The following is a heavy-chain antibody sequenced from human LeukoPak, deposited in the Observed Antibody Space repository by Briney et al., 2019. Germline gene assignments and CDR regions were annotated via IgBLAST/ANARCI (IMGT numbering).Heavy chain of an antibody. CDR1: GFTFGNHV. Sequence: GRSLSLSCAVSGFTFGNHVTHWVRQTPGKRLEWVSAIDWIVGTSAYADSEKGRITITSDDAKSILYLQMNSLRPEDTAFYLCVRGQARDSTPAGCGSHLDRWGLGTLVTVSS. CDR2: IDWIVGTS. V-gene: IGHV3-9*01. CDR3: VRGQARDSTPAGCGSHLDR. J-gene: IGHJ5*02. D-gene: IGHD2-2*01.